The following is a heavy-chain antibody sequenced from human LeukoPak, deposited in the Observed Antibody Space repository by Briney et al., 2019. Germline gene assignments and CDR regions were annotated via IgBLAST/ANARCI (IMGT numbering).Heavy chain of an antibody. CDR1: GFPFSSYG. CDR3: VRDGDSSTWNFDY. CDR2: IWGGGSDT. Sequence: PGGSLRLSCAASGFPFSSYGMQWIRQAPEKGLEWVAYIWGGGSDTFYTDSVKGRFTICRDNAKKTVYVQMNRLRGEETGIYYCVRDGDSSTWNFDYWGQGTLVTVSS. J-gene: IGHJ4*02. D-gene: IGHD6-13*01. V-gene: IGHV3-30*02.